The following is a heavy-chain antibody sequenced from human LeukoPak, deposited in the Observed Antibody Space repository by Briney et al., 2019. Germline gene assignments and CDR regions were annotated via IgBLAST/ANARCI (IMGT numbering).Heavy chain of an antibody. CDR1: GFTFSSYG. J-gene: IGHJ4*02. CDR2: ISYDGSNK. V-gene: IGHV3-30*03. Sequence: GRSLRLSCAASGFTFSSYGMHWVRQAPGKGLEWVAVISYDGSNKYYADSVKGRFTISRDNSENTLYLQMNSLRAEDTAVYYCARDLDSSGYYHVVDSWGQGALVTVSS. CDR3: ARDLDSSGYYHVVDS. D-gene: IGHD3-22*01.